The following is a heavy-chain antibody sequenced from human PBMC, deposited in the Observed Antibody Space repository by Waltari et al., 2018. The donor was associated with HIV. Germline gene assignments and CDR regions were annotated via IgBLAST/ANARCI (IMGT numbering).Heavy chain of an antibody. CDR1: GFTFSSYS. Sequence: EVQLVESGGGLVKPGGSLRLSCAASGFTFSSYSMNWVRQAPGKGLEWVSSISSSSSYIYYADSVKGRFTISRDNAKNSLYLQMNSLRAEDTAVYYCARDMGAGFGGMDVWGQGTTVTVSS. D-gene: IGHD1-26*01. CDR3: ARDMGAGFGGMDV. J-gene: IGHJ6*02. V-gene: IGHV3-21*01. CDR2: ISSSSSYI.